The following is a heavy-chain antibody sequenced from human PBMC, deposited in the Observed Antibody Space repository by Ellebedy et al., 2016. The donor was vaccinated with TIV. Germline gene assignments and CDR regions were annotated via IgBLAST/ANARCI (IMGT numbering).Heavy chain of an antibody. Sequence: ASVKVSXKASGYTFTSYDINWVRQATGQGLEWMGWMNPNSGNTGYAQKFQGRVTMTRNTSISTAYMELSSLRSEDTAVYYCARGPGYGGNSGFDYWGQGTLVTVSS. CDR1: GYTFTSYD. J-gene: IGHJ4*02. V-gene: IGHV1-8*01. CDR2: MNPNSGNT. D-gene: IGHD4-23*01. CDR3: ARGPGYGGNSGFDY.